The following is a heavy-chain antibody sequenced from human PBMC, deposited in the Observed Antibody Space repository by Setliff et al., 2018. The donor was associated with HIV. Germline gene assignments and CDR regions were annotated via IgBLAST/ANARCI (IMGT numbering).Heavy chain of an antibody. CDR3: VREDRYDHYHMDV. V-gene: IGHV3-7*03. J-gene: IGHJ6*03. CDR2: IKEDGTDE. Sequence: GVSLRLSCAASGFTFSSYGMAWGRRAPGKGLEWVATIKEDGTDEYFADAVKGRFTISRDNAKNSLTLQFNSARAEDTAVYYCVREDRYDHYHMDVWGKGTTVTVLL. CDR1: GFTFSSYG.